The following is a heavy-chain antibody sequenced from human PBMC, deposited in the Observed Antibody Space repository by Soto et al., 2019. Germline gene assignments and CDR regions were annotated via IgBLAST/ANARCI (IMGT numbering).Heavy chain of an antibody. Sequence: GGSLRLSCAASGFTFSSYAMSWVRQAQGKGREWVSAISGSGGSKYYADSVKGRFTISRDNSKNTLYLQMNSLRAEDTAVYYCARDRLSYYDSSGCDYWGQGTLVTVSS. CDR1: GFTFSSYA. CDR2: ISGSGGSK. CDR3: ARDRLSYYDSSGCDY. V-gene: IGHV3-23*01. D-gene: IGHD3-22*01. J-gene: IGHJ4*02.